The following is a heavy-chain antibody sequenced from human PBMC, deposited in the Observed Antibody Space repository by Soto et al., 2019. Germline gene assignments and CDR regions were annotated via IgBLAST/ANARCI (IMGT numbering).Heavy chain of an antibody. CDR2: IYSSGST. CDR3: ARDIRGYSRAFDY. J-gene: IGHJ4*02. CDR1: GDSVSGDNYY. Sequence: LSETLSLTCTVSGDSVSGDNYYWTWIRQPPGKGLEWIGYIYSSGSTNYNPSLKSRVTISLDTSTNQFSLKLTSVTAADTAVYYCARDIRGYSRAFDYWGQGALVTVSS. V-gene: IGHV4-61*01. D-gene: IGHD5-18*01.